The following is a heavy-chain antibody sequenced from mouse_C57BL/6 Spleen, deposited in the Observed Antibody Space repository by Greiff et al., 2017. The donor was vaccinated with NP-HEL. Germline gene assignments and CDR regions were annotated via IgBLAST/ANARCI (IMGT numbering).Heavy chain of an antibody. D-gene: IGHD2-4*01. J-gene: IGHJ3*01. CDR2: INPYNGGT. CDR3: ARDYDYPFAY. CDR1: GYTFTDYY. V-gene: IGHV1-19*01. Sequence: EVQLQQSGPVLVKPGASVKMSCKASGYTFTDYYMNWVKQSHGKSLEWIGVINPYNGGTSYNQKFKGKATLTVDKSSSTAYMELNSLTSEDSAVYDCARDYDYPFAYWGQGTLVTVSA.